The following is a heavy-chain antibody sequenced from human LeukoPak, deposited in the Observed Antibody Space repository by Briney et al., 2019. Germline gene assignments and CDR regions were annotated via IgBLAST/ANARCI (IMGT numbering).Heavy chain of an antibody. D-gene: IGHD3/OR15-3a*01. CDR2: ISYDGSNK. CDR3: ARGGLPFDY. Sequence: PGGSLRLSCAASGFTFSSYAMHWVRQAPGKGLEWVAVISYDGSNKYYADSVKGRSTISRDNSKNTLYLQMNSLRAEDTAVYYCARGGLPFDYWGQGTLVTVSS. J-gene: IGHJ4*02. V-gene: IGHV3-30-3*01. CDR1: GFTFSSYA.